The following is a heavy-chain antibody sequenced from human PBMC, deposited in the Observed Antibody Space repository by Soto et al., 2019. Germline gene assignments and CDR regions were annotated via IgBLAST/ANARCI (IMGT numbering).Heavy chain of an antibody. D-gene: IGHD6-13*01. Sequence: EVQLVESGGGLVQPGGSLRLSCAASGFTFSSYSMNWVRQAPGKGLEWVSYISSSSSTIYYADSVKGRFTISRDNAKNSLYQQMNSLRAEDTAVYYCARDPGRGSSSWYGYYYYGIDVWGQGTTVTVSS. CDR1: GFTFSSYS. CDR2: ISSSSSTI. CDR3: ARDPGRGSSSWYGYYYYGIDV. V-gene: IGHV3-48*01. J-gene: IGHJ6*02.